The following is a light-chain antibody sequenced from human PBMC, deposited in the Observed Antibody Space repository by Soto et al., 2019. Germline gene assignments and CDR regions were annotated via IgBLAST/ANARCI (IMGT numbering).Light chain of an antibody. CDR1: EDIDTS. Sequence: DIQMTQSPSTLSVSLGDRITITCRASEDIDTSLAWSQQRPGKAPKVLIAGASGLMNGVPSTFSGSGSGTEFALTISSVQPDDFATYFCQHYDTFSWTFGQGTKVEMK. V-gene: IGKV1-5*01. J-gene: IGKJ1*01. CDR3: QHYDTFSWT. CDR2: GAS.